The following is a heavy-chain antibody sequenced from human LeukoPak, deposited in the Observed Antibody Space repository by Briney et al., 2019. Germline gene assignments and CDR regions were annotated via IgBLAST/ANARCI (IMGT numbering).Heavy chain of an antibody. V-gene: IGHV4-59*01. Sequence: SETLSLTCTVSGGSISSYYWSWIRQPPGKGLEWIGYIYYSGSTNYNPSLKSRVTISVDTSKNQFSLKLSSVTAADTAVYYCARAGCSRSWDYYYYYGMDVWGQGTTVTVSS. CDR3: ARAGCSRSWDYYYYYGMDV. D-gene: IGHD6-13*01. CDR1: GGSISSYY. J-gene: IGHJ6*02. CDR2: IYYSGST.